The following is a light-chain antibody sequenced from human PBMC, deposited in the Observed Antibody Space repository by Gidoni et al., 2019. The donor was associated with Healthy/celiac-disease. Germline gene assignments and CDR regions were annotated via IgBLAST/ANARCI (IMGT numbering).Light chain of an antibody. CDR2: DAS. V-gene: IGKV3-11*01. CDR3: QQRSNFIFT. CDR1: QSVSSY. Sequence: IVLPQSPATLSLSPGARATLPCRASQSVSSYLAWYQQKPGQAPRLLIYDASNRATGIPARFIGSGSGTDFTLTISSLEPEDFAVYYCQQRSNFIFTFXPXTKVDIK. J-gene: IGKJ3*01.